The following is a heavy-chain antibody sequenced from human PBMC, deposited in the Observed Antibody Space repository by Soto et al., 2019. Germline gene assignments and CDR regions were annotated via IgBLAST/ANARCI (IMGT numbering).Heavy chain of an antibody. Sequence: SQTLSLTGAISGDSVSSNSAAWNWIRQSPSRGLEWLGRTYYRSKWYNDYAVSVKSRITINPDTSKNQFSLQLNSVTPEDTAVYYCARENGIAAAGTPKYFDYWGQGTLVTVSS. J-gene: IGHJ4*02. V-gene: IGHV6-1*01. CDR2: TYYRSKWYN. CDR1: GDSVSSNSAA. D-gene: IGHD6-13*01. CDR3: ARENGIAAAGTPKYFDY.